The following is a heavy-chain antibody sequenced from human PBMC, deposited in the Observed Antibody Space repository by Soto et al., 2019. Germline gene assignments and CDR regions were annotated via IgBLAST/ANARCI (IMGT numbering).Heavy chain of an antibody. Sequence: QVQLVQSGAEVKKPGASVKVSCKASGYTFTGYYMHWVRQAPGQEIEWMGWINPNSGGTNYAQKFQGWVTRTRDTSISTAYMELSRLRSDDTAVDYCARASSAGGQYYYGMDVWGQGTTVTVSS. D-gene: IGHD6-6*01. V-gene: IGHV1-2*04. J-gene: IGHJ6*02. CDR3: ARASSAGGQYYYGMDV. CDR2: INPNSGGT. CDR1: GYTFTGYY.